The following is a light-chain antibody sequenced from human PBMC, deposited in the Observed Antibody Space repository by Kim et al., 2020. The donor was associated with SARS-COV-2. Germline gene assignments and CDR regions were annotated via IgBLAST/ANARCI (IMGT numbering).Light chain of an antibody. J-gene: IGLJ2*01. CDR3: MIWHNSAVV. Sequence: QAVLTQPSSLSASPGTSASLTCTLRSGINVGAYRIYWYQRKPGSPPQYLLRYNSDLDKQQGSGVPSRFSGSKDASANAGILLISGLQSEDEADYYCMIWHNSAVVFGGGTQRTVL. CDR1: SGINVGAYR. CDR2: YNSDLDK. V-gene: IGLV5-45*03.